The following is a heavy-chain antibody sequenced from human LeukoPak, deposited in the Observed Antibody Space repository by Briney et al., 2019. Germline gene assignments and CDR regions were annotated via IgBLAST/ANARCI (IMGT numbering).Heavy chain of an antibody. CDR3: AKVLYMEATIGEFDY. J-gene: IGHJ4*02. D-gene: IGHD5-12*01. Sequence: QPGGSLRLSCAASGFTFSSYAMSWVRQAPGKGLEWVSAISGSGGSTYYADSVKGRFTISRDNSKNTLYLQMNSLRAEDTAVYYSAKVLYMEATIGEFDYWGQGTLVTVYS. CDR2: ISGSGGST. V-gene: IGHV3-23*01. CDR1: GFTFSSYA.